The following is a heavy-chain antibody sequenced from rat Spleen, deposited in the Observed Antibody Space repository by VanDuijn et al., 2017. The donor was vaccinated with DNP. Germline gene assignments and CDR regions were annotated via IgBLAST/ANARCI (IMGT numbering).Heavy chain of an antibody. J-gene: IGHJ2*01. V-gene: IGHV5-22*01. CDR1: GFTFSDYN. Sequence: EVQLVESGGGLVQPGRSLKLSCAASGFTFSDYNMAWVRQAPKKGLEWVAYIRYDGGSTKYGDSVKGRVTISRDNAKNTLYLQMNSLRSEDMATYYCARWNSGHFDYWGQGVMVTVSS. CDR3: ARWNSGHFDY. CDR2: IRYDGGST. D-gene: IGHD4-3*01.